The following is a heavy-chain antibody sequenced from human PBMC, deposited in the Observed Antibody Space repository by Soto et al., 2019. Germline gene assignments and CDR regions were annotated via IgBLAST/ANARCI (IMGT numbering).Heavy chain of an antibody. Sequence: SETLSLTCAVYGGSFSGYYWSWIRQPPGKGLEWIGEINHSGSTNYNPSLKSRVTISVDTSKNQFSLKLSSVTAADTAVYYCARADFWSGYYTMYYFDYWGQGTLVTVSS. CDR3: ARADFWSGYYTMYYFDY. CDR2: INHSGST. V-gene: IGHV4-34*01. D-gene: IGHD3-3*01. J-gene: IGHJ4*02. CDR1: GGSFSGYY.